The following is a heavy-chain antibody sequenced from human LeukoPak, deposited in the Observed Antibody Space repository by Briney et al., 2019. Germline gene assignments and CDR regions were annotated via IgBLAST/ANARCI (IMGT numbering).Heavy chain of an antibody. CDR3: ARHYGYDSSGYPDY. CDR2: IYYSGST. D-gene: IGHD3-22*01. CDR1: GGSISSYY. V-gene: IGHV4-59*08. Sequence: SETLSLTCTVSGGSISSYYWSWIRQPPGKGLEWIGYIYYSGSTNYNPSLKSRVTISVDTSKNQFSLKLRSVTAADTAVYYCARHYGYDSSGYPDYWGQGTLVTVSS. J-gene: IGHJ4*02.